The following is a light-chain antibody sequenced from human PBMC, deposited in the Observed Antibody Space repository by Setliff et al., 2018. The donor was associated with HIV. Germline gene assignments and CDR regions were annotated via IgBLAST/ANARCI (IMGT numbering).Light chain of an antibody. CDR2: EVS. Sequence: QSALTQPASVSGSPGQSITISCTGTSSDVGSYNLVSWYQQHPGKAPKRLIYEVSKRPSGVSNRFSGSKSGNTASLTISGLQAEDEADYYCCSYAGSRIFYVFGTGTKVTVL. J-gene: IGLJ1*01. V-gene: IGLV2-23*02. CDR1: SSDVGSYNL. CDR3: CSYAGSRIFYV.